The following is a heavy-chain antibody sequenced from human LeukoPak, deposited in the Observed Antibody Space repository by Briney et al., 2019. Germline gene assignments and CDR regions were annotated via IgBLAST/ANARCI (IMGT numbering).Heavy chain of an antibody. D-gene: IGHD2-15*01. CDR2: ISSSSSYI. V-gene: IGHV3-21*01. J-gene: IGHJ4*02. Sequence: GGSLRLSCAASGVTFSSYSMNWVRQAPGKGMEWVSSISSSSSYIYYADSVKGRFTIPRDNAKNSLYLQMNSLRAEDTGVYYCARERRMGGGEGTLVTVSS. CDR1: GVTFSSYS. CDR3: ARERRMG.